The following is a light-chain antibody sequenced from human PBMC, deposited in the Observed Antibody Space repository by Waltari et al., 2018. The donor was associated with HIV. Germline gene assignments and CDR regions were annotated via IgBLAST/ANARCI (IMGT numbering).Light chain of an antibody. CDR3: TSYTTSITYV. Sequence: QSALTQPASVSGSPGQSIPISCTVTGHHVATPKFVHWYQQHPGKAPKLIIYEVSNRPSGVSNRFSASKSGNTASLTISGLQAEDEADYYCTSYTTSITYVFGTGTKVTVL. J-gene: IGLJ1*01. CDR1: GHHVATPKF. V-gene: IGLV2-14*01. CDR2: EVS.